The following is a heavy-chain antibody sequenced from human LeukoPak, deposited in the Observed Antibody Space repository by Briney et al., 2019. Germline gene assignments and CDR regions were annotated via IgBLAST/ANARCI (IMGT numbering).Heavy chain of an antibody. J-gene: IGHJ4*02. V-gene: IGHV1-18*01. CDR1: GYTFTSYG. CDR3: ARNKEGKSLDY. Sequence: ASVKVSCKASGYTFTSYGISWVRQAPGQGLEWMRWISAYNGNTNYAQKLQGRVTMTTDTSTSTAYMELRSLRFDDTAVYYCARNKEGKSLDYWGQGTLVTVSS. CDR2: ISAYNGNT.